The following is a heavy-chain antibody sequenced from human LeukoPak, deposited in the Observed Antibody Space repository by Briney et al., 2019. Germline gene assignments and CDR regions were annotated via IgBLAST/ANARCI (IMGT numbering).Heavy chain of an antibody. CDR1: GASISSFN. J-gene: IGHJ4*02. D-gene: IGHD1-26*01. CDR2: MHTSGNT. V-gene: IGHV4-59*01. CDR3: ATERWSSLDD. Sequence: PSETLSLTGTVPGASISSFNWGWIRQPPGKGLEWIGYMHTSGNTNYNPSPKSRVTVSVDTSKNHFSLTLRSVTAADTAVYYCATERWSSLDDWGQGILVTVSS.